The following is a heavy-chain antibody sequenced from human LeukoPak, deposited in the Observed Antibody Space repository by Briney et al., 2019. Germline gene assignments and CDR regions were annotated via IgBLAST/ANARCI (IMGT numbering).Heavy chain of an antibody. D-gene: IGHD3-22*01. Sequence: SETLSLTCAVYGGSFSGYYWSWIRQPPGKGLEWIGEINHSGSTNYNPSLKSRVTISVDTSKNQFSLKLSSVTAADTAVYYCARGYLRRVPTYYYDSSGYWDYWGQGTLVTVSS. V-gene: IGHV4-34*01. CDR3: ARGYLRRVPTYYYDSSGYWDY. CDR2: INHSGST. CDR1: GGSFSGYY. J-gene: IGHJ4*02.